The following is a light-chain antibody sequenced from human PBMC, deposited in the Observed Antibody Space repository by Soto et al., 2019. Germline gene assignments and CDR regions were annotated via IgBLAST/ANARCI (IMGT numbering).Light chain of an antibody. V-gene: IGKV3-11*01. CDR2: DAS. Sequence: EIVMTQSPATLSVSPGERATLSCRAGQSVSSGLAWYQQKPGQTPRLLIYDASNRATGIPARFSGSGSGTDFTLTISSLEPEDFAVYYCQQRSNWPPLFGQGTRLEI. CDR1: QSVSSG. CDR3: QQRSNWPPL. J-gene: IGKJ5*01.